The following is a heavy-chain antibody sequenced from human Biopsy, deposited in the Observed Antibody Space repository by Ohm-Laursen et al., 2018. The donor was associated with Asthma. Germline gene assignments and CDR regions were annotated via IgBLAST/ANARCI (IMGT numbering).Heavy chain of an antibody. Sequence: TLSLNCTVSGASISSGGYYWSWIRHHPGSGLEWIGYIDYSGTTYYNPSLKSRVSLSPDTSKNQFSLRLSSLTAADTAVYYCARGRGYCRDGNCYNYYFENWGQGTLVTVSS. CDR2: IDYSGTT. J-gene: IGHJ4*02. V-gene: IGHV4-31*03. CDR3: ARGRGYCRDGNCYNYYFEN. CDR1: GASISSGGYY. D-gene: IGHD2-15*01.